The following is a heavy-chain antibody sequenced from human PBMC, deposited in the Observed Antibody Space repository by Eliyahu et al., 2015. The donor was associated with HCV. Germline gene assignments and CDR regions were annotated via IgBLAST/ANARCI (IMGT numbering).Heavy chain of an antibody. V-gene: IGHV4-59*01. CDR1: GGSITTYY. D-gene: IGHD6-19*01. CDR3: ASGGGGIAVAGTGGWFDP. Sequence: QVQLQESGPGLVKPSETLSLTXTVXGGSITTYYWTWIRQPPGKGLEWIGYIHYXGSTNYNPSLKSRVTISVDTSKNQFSLNLTSVTAADTAMYYCASGGGGIAVAGTGGWFDPWGQGTLVTVSS. J-gene: IGHJ5*02. CDR2: IHYXGST.